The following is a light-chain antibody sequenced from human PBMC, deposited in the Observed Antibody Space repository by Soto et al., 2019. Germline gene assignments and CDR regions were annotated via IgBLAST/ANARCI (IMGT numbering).Light chain of an antibody. CDR3: SSYTTSVTYV. J-gene: IGLJ1*01. Sequence: QSVLTQPASVSGSPGQSITTSCTGTSSDVGAYNSVSWYQQHPGKAPKLIIYDVSTRPSGISDRFSGSKSGNTASLTISGLQAEDESDYYCSSYTTSVTYVFGTGTKLTVL. CDR1: SSDVGAYNS. CDR2: DVS. V-gene: IGLV2-14*01.